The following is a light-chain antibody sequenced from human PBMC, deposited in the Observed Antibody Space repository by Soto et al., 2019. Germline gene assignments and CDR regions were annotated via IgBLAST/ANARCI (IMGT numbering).Light chain of an antibody. J-gene: IGKJ4*01. Sequence: EIVVKLEPATVSVSQGDGATLSCRASQSVGSNLAWYQQKPGQAPRLLIYGANYRATGISDRFSGGGSGTDFTLTISRLESDDFAVYYCQQHGTSPLTFGGGTKVDIK. CDR2: GAN. CDR3: QQHGTSPLT. V-gene: IGKV3-20*01. CDR1: QSVGSN.